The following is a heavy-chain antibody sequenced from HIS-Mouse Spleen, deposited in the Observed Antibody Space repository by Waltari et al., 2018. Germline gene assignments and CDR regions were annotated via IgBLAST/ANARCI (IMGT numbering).Heavy chain of an antibody. CDR3: AREIPYSSSWYDWYFDL. V-gene: IGHV4-39*07. Sequence: QLQLQESGPGLVKPSATRSPTCTVSGGSTSSSSYYWGWIRQPPGKGLEWIGSIYYSGSTYYNPSLKSRVTISVDTSKNQFSLKLSSVTAADTAVYYCAREIPYSSSWYDWYFDLWGRGTLVTVSS. D-gene: IGHD6-13*01. J-gene: IGHJ2*01. CDR2: IYYSGST. CDR1: GGSTSSSSYY.